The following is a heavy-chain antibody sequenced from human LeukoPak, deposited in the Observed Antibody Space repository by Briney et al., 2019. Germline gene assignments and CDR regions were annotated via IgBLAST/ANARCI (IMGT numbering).Heavy chain of an antibody. D-gene: IGHD3-3*01. V-gene: IGHV4-59*01. CDR1: GGSISSYY. CDR3: AREFDSRNDVWSGYYKVGAFDI. CDR2: IYYSGSP. J-gene: IGHJ3*02. Sequence: SETLSLTCTVSGGSISSYYWIWIRQPPGKGLEWIGYIYYSGSPNYNPSFKSRVTISLDTSKNQFSLKLSSVTAADTAVYYCAREFDSRNDVWSGYYKVGAFDIWGQGTMVTVSS.